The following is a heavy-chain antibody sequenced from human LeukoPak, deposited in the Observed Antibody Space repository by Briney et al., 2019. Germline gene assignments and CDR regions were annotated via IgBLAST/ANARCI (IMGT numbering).Heavy chain of an antibody. Sequence: GASVKVSCKASGYTFTRYGLSWVRQAPGQSLEWMGWISPYNGNTNYAQKLQGRVTMTTDTSTSTAYMELSSLTSDDTAVYYCVRNIERGDVYSFDYWGQGILVTVSS. CDR3: VRNIERGDVYSFDY. D-gene: IGHD2-21*02. J-gene: IGHJ4*02. V-gene: IGHV1-18*01. CDR2: ISPYNGNT. CDR1: GYTFTRYG.